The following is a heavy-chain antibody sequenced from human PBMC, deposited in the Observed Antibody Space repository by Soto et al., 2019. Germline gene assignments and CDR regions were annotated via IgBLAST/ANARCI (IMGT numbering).Heavy chain of an antibody. Sequence: GGSLRLSCAASGFTFSNAWMSWVRQAPGKGLEWVGRIKSKTDGGTTDYAAPVKGRFTISRDDSKNTLYLQMNSLKTEDTAVYYCTTEHRLGYCSGGSCYSPILFDYWGQGTLVTVS. J-gene: IGHJ4*02. CDR2: IKSKTDGGTT. CDR3: TTEHRLGYCSGGSCYSPILFDY. V-gene: IGHV3-15*01. CDR1: GFTFSNAW. D-gene: IGHD2-15*01.